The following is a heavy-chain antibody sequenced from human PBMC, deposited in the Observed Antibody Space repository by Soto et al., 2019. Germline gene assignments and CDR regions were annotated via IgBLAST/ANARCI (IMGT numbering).Heavy chain of an antibody. CDR1: GGTFSSYA. Sequence: SVKVSCKASGGTFSSYAISWVRQAPGRGLEWMGGIIPLFGTTNYAQKFRGRVTVTADESTSTVYMEVRSLRFEDTAVYYCARAHGSSWYNWFDPWGQVTLVTVSS. J-gene: IGHJ5*02. D-gene: IGHD6-13*01. CDR3: ARAHGSSWYNWFDP. V-gene: IGHV1-69*13. CDR2: IIPLFGTT.